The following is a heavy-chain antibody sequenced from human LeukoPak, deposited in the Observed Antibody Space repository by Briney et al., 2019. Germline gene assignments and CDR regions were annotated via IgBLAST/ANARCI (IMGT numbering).Heavy chain of an antibody. CDR2: INGSGRRT. D-gene: IGHD6-19*01. J-gene: IGHJ4*02. CDR1: GFNVSSNY. Sequence: GGSLRLSCAVSGFNVSSNYLNWVRQAPGKGLEWLSYINGSGRRTYYADSVRGRFTVSRDNAKNSLYLQMNSLRTEDTAVYYCARDEAWLVDYCGQGTLVTVSS. CDR3: ARDEAWLVDY. V-gene: IGHV3-48*03.